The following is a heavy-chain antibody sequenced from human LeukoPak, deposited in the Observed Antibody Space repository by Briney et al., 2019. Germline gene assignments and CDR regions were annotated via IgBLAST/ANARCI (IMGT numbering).Heavy chain of an antibody. J-gene: IGHJ4*02. CDR3: AKVGRVVPAAIYYFDY. V-gene: IGHV3-30*18. Sequence: GGSLRLSCAASGFTFSTYGMHWVRQAPAKGLEWVAVISYDGSNKYYADSVKGRFTISRDNSKNTLYLQMNSLRAEDTAVYYCAKVGRVVPAAIYYFDYWGQGTLVTVSS. CDR1: GFTFSTYG. D-gene: IGHD2-2*01. CDR2: ISYDGSNK.